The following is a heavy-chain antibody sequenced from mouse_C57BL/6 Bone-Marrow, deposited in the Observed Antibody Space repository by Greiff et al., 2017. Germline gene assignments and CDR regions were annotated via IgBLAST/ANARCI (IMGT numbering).Heavy chain of an antibody. V-gene: IGHV1-78*01. CDR2: IYPRDGST. J-gene: IGHJ4*01. CDR3: ARSLITTVVAVDY. D-gene: IGHD1-1*01. Sequence: QFQLQQSDAELVKPGASVKISCKVSGYTFTAHTIHWLNQRPEQGLEWIGYIYPRDGSTKYNEKFKGKATLTADKSSSTAYLQLNSLTSEDSAVYFCARSLITTVVAVDYWGQGTSVTVSS. CDR1: GYTFTAHT.